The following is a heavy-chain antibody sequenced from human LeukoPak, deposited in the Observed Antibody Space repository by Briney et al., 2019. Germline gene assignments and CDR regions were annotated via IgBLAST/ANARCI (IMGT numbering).Heavy chain of an antibody. CDR3: ASVPCSSCHFDY. Sequence: ASVKVSCKASGYTFTGYYMHWVRQAPGQGLELMGWINPNSGGTNYAQKFQGRVTMTRDTSISPAYMELSRLRSDDTAVYYCASVPCSSCHFDYWGQGTLVTVSS. V-gene: IGHV1-2*02. D-gene: IGHD6-13*01. J-gene: IGHJ4*02. CDR1: GYTFTGYY. CDR2: INPNSGGT.